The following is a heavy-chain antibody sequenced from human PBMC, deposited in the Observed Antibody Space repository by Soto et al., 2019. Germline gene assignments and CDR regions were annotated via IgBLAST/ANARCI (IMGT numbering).Heavy chain of an antibody. CDR3: ARQDWNYNWFDP. V-gene: IGHV1-18*01. CDR2: ISAHNGNT. D-gene: IGHD1-7*01. J-gene: IGHJ5*02. Sequence: QVQLVQSGAEVKKPGASVKVSCKASGYIFISYGISWVRQAPGQGLEWMGWISAHNGNTNYAQTLQGRVTMTTDTSTSTAYREVRSLRSDDTAVYYCARQDWNYNWFDPWGQGTLVTVSS. CDR1: GYIFISYG.